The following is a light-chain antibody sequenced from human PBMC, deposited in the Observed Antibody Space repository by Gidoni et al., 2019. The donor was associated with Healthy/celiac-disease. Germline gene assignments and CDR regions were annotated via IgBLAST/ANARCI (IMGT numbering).Light chain of an antibody. J-gene: IGLJ2*01. CDR3: QSYDSSLSGDVV. CDR1: SSNIGAGYD. V-gene: IGLV1-40*01. CDR2: GNS. Sequence: QSVLTQPPSVSGAPGQRVPISCTGSSSNIGAGYDVHWYQQLPGTAPKLLIYGNSNRPSGVPDRFSGSKSGTSASLAIPGLQAEDEADYYCQSYDSSLSGDVVFGGGTKLTVL.